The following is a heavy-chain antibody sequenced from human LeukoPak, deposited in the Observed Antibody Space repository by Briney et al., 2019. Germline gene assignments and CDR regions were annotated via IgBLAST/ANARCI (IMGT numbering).Heavy chain of an antibody. CDR1: GYTFTSYG. J-gene: IGHJ6*02. CDR3: ARDPIVAAGYYYGMDV. CDR2: ISAYNGNT. V-gene: IGHV1-18*01. Sequence: GASVKVSCKASGYTFTSYGISWVRQAPGQGLEWMGWISAYNGNTNYAQKLQGRVTMTRDTSISTAYMQLSRLRSDDTAVYYCARDPIVAAGYYYGMDVWGQGTTVTVSS. D-gene: IGHD6-13*01.